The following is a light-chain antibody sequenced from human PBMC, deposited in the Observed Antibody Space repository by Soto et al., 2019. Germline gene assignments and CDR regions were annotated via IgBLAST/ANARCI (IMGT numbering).Light chain of an antibody. CDR2: GAS. Sequence: EFVLTQSPGTLSLSPGERASLSCRASQFVSSSYLAWYQQKPGQAPRLLIYGASNRATGIPDRFSGSGSGAHLFHTISKRGQEYFEVFFGQCKGTSPPLTSGGGTRVEIK. CDR1: QFVSSSY. CDR3: QCKGTSPPLT. J-gene: IGKJ4*01. V-gene: IGKV3-20*01.